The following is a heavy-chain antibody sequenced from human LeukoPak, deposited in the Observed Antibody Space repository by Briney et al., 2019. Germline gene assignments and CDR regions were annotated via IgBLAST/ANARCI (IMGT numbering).Heavy chain of an antibody. J-gene: IGHJ4*02. CDR3: ARGGGIAARGRGRRYFDY. V-gene: IGHV4-34*01. D-gene: IGHD6-6*01. CDR1: GGSFSGYY. Sequence: PSETLSLTYAVYGGSFSGYYWSWIRQPPGKGLEWIGEINHSGSTNHNPSLKSRVTISVDTSKNQFSLKLSSVTAADTAVYYCARGGGIAARGRGRRYFDYWGQGTLVTVSS. CDR2: INHSGST.